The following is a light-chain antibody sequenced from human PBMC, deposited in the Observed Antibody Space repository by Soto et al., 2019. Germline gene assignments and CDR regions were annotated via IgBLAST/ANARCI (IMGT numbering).Light chain of an antibody. CDR2: AAS. J-gene: IGKJ1*01. V-gene: IGKV3-20*01. Sequence: EIVLTQSPGTLSSSPGGRATLSCRASQSVSNSFIAWYQKNPGQAPRLLIYAASNRATDIPDRFSGSGSGTDFTLIISRLEPEDFALYYCQQYGSSPWTFGQGTKVEIK. CDR3: QQYGSSPWT. CDR1: QSVSNSF.